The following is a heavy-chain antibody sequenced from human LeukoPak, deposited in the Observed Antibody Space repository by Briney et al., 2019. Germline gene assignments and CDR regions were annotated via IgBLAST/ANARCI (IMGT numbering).Heavy chain of an antibody. Sequence: SETLSLTCAVYGGSFSGYYWSWIRQPPGKGLEWIGEINHSGSTNYNPSLKSRVTISVDTSKNQFSLKLSSVTAADTAVYYCARGGLYYYDSSGSLQYFQHWGQGTLVTVSS. CDR2: INHSGST. J-gene: IGHJ1*01. V-gene: IGHV4-34*01. CDR3: ARGGLYYYDSSGSLQYFQH. CDR1: GGSFSGYY. D-gene: IGHD3-22*01.